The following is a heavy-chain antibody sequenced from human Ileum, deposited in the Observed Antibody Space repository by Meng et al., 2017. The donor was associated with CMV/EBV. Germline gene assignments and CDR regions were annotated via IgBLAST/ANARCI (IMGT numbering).Heavy chain of an antibody. CDR2: IKSKRGGGAA. Sequence: GGSLRLSCAASGFSFTDAWLSWVRQAPGKGLEWVGQIKSKRGGGAAYYAAPVKGRFTISRDDSTTSLYVHMNGLTTEDTAVYYCACVVPVGILAHWGQGALVTVSS. J-gene: IGHJ4*02. CDR1: GFSFTDAW. V-gene: IGHV3-15*01. CDR3: ACVVPVGILAH. D-gene: IGHD2-2*01.